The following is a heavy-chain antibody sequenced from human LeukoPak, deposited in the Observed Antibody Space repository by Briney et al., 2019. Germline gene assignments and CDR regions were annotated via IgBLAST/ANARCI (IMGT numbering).Heavy chain of an antibody. CDR2: IYPGDSDT. J-gene: IGHJ5*02. V-gene: IGHV5-51*01. CDR3: ARHPVTTSWFDP. Sequence: GESLQISCQGSGYTFTSYWIGWVRPMPGKGLEWRGIIYPGDSDTRYSPSFQGQVTISADMSMSTAFLQWNSLKASDTAMYYCARHPVTTSWFDPWGQGTLVTVSS. CDR1: GYTFTSYW. D-gene: IGHD4-17*01.